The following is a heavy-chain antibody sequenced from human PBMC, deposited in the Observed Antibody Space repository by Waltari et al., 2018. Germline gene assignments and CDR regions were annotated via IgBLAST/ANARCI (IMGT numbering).Heavy chain of an antibody. Sequence: QVQLVQSGAELKKPGASVKISCKASGNIFTRYAINWVRPAPGQGLELMGWIITSTGNPTYAQGFTGRFVFSLDTSVSTAYLEINNLKAEDTAVYYCTREVVPAATIVVNWFDPWGQGTLVTVSS. D-gene: IGHD2-2*01. CDR3: TREVVPAATIVVNWFDP. J-gene: IGHJ5*02. CDR2: IITSTGNP. CDR1: GNIFTRYA. V-gene: IGHV7-4-1*02.